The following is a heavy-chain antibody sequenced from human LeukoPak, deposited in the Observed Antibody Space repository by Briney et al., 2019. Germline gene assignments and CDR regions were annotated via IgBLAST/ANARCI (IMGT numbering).Heavy chain of an antibody. D-gene: IGHD6-13*01. J-gene: IGHJ6*02. CDR1: GYTFTGYY. V-gene: IGHV1-2*04. CDR2: INPNSGGT. CDR3: ARAGMGSSSWYIRSWNYYYGMDV. Sequence: ASVKVSCKASGYTFTGYYMHWVRQAPGQGLEWMGWINPNSGGTNYAQKFQGWVTMTGDTSISTAYMELSRLRSDDTAVYYCARAGMGSSSWYIRSWNYYYGMDVWGQGTTVTVSS.